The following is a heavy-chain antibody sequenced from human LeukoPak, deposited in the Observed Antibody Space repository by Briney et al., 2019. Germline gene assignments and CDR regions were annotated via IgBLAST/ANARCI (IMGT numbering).Heavy chain of an antibody. J-gene: IGHJ4*02. V-gene: IGHV3-23*01. CDR3: AKDMIVLGFASDFDY. CDR2: IRNSGGRT. D-gene: IGHD3-22*01. CDR1: GFTFSSYA. Sequence: GGSLRLSCAASGFTFSSYAMSWVRQAPGKGLEWVSTIRNSGGRTYYADSVKGRFTISSDDSKNTLYLQMNSLRAEDTAIYYCAKDMIVLGFASDFDYWGQGTLVTVSS.